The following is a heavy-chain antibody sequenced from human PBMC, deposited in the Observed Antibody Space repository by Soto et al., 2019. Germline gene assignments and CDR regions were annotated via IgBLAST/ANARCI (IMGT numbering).Heavy chain of an antibody. V-gene: IGHV4-38-2*01. Sequence: SETLSPTCAVSGYSIGSGYYWAWIRQSPGKGLEWSGSIYHAGSVYYNPSLNGRVALSMDTSKNHFSLKLTSVTAADTAVYYCARTFDYYGMDVWGQGTTVTVSS. CDR1: GYSIGSGYY. CDR3: ARTFDYYGMDV. CDR2: IYHAGSV. J-gene: IGHJ6*02.